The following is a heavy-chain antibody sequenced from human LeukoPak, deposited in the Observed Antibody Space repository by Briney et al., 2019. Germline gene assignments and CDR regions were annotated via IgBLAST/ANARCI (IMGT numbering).Heavy chain of an antibody. D-gene: IGHD6-19*01. V-gene: IGHV3-30-3*01. Sequence: GRSLRLSCAASGFIFSSYAMHWVRQAPGKGLEWVAVISYDGSKKFYGDSVKGRFTISRDNSNNTLYLQMNSPRAEDTALYYCARDSGSGWFFDYWGQGTLVTVSS. CDR2: ISYDGSKK. CDR1: GFIFSSYA. J-gene: IGHJ4*02. CDR3: ARDSGSGWFFDY.